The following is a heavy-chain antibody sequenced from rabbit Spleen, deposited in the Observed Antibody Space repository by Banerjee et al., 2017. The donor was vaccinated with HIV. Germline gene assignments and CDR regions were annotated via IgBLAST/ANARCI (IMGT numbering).Heavy chain of an antibody. D-gene: IGHD6-1*01. CDR2: IYAGSSGSA. CDR3: ARGIGYGYAGDAYPPYAMDL. J-gene: IGHJ6*01. Sequence: QEQRVESGGGLVQPEGSLTLTCTASGFSFSSNYWICWVRQPPGKGLEWIACIYAGSSGSAYYASWAKGPFTISKTSSTTVTLQMTSLTAADTAAYFCARGIGYGYAGDAYPPYAMDLWGQGTLVTVS. CDR1: GFSFSSNYW. V-gene: IGHV1S45*01.